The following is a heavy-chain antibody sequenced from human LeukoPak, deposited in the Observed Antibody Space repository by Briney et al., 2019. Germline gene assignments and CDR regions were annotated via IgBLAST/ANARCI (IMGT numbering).Heavy chain of an antibody. CDR2: INHSGST. J-gene: IGHJ4*02. V-gene: IGHV4-34*01. D-gene: IGHD2-2*01. CDR1: GGSFSGYY. CDR3: ARAPLAIVPAAHLDY. Sequence: PSETLSLTCAVYGGSFSGYYWSWIRQPPGKGLEWIGEINHSGSTNYNPSLKSRVTISVDTSKNQFSLKLSSVTAADTAVYYCARAPLAIVPAAHLDYWGQGTLVTVSS.